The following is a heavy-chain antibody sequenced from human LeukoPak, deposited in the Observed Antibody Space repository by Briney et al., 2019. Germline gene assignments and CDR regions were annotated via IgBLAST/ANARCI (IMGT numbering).Heavy chain of an antibody. Sequence: PGGSLRLSCAASGFTFSSYSMNWVRQAPGKGLEWVSAISGNSGSTYYADSVKGRFTISRDNSKNMLYLQMNSLRAEDTAVYYCAKTDQSSMYWYFDVWGRGTLITVSS. D-gene: IGHD2/OR15-2a*01. CDR3: AKTDQSSMYWYFDV. J-gene: IGHJ2*01. CDR1: GFTFSSYS. V-gene: IGHV3-23*01. CDR2: ISGNSGST.